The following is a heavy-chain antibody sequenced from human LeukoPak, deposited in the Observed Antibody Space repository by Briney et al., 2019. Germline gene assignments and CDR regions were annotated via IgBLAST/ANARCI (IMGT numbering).Heavy chain of an antibody. Sequence: PGGSLRLSCAASGLSFSTNTMNWVRQAPGKGPEWVSYISSSSSTTYYADSVKGRFTMSRDNAKKSLYLQMNSLRAEDTAVYYCARYSKQQLLVRSHFDYWGQGTLVTVSS. J-gene: IGHJ4*02. D-gene: IGHD6-13*01. CDR3: ARYSKQQLLVRSHFDY. CDR1: GLSFSTNT. CDR2: ISSSSSTT. V-gene: IGHV3-48*01.